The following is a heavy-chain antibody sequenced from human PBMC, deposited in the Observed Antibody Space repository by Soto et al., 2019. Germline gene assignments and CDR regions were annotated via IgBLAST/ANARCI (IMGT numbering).Heavy chain of an antibody. CDR3: ARGDNDY. Sequence: QVQLVQSGAEVKKPGASVKVSCKASGYTFTNYYVQWVRQAPGQGLEWMGVIHPDGGHTTYSQKFQDRVTMTRDTFTSKIYMELSSLRAEHTAVYYCARGDNDYWGQGILVTVSS. J-gene: IGHJ4*02. V-gene: IGHV1-46*01. CDR1: GYTFTNYY. CDR2: IHPDGGHT.